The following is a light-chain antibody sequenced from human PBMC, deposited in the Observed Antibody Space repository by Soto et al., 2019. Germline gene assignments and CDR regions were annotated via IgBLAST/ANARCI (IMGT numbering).Light chain of an antibody. CDR2: EVS. CDR3: SSYTSSSTLVV. V-gene: IGLV2-14*01. Sequence: QSALTQPASVSGSPGQSITISCTGTSSDVGGYNYVSWYQQHPGKAPKLMIYEVSNRPSGVSNRFSASKSGNTASLTISGLQAEDEGDYYCSSYTSSSTLVVFGGGTKLTVL. J-gene: IGLJ2*01. CDR1: SSDVGGYNY.